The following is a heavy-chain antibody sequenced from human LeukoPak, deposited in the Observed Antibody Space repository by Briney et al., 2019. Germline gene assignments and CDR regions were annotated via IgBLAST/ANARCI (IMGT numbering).Heavy chain of an antibody. CDR3: ARGWYSSGWYYFDY. J-gene: IGHJ4*02. D-gene: IGHD6-19*01. V-gene: IGHV3-53*01. CDR1: GFPISTNY. CDR2: IYSGGST. Sequence: PGGSLRLSCAASGFPISTNYMSGVRQAPGKGLECVSVIYSGGSTYYADSVKGRFTISTDNSKNTLYLQMNSLRAEDTAVYYCARGWYSSGWYYFDYWGQGTLVTVSS.